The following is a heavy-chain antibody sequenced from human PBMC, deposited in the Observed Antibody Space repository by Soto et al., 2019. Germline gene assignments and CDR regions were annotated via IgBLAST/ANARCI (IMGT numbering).Heavy chain of an antibody. CDR1: GFTFSSYW. CDR3: VRVGRLGGD. V-gene: IGHV3-7*03. D-gene: IGHD3-16*01. J-gene: IGHJ4*02. CDR2: IKEDGSEK. Sequence: EVQLVESGGGLVQPGGSPRLSCAASGFTFSSYWMSWVRQAPGKGLEWVANIKEDGSEKYYVDSVKGRFTISRDNAKNSLFLQMNSLKAEDTDVYYCVRVGRLGGDWGQGTLVTVSS.